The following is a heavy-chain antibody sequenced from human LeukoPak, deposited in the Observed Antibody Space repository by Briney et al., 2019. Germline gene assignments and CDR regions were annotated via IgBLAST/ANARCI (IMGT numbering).Heavy chain of an antibody. CDR3: ARGFRGDNFDY. CDR1: GGSISSYY. Sequence: PSETLSLTCTVSGGSISSYYWSWIRQPPGKGLEFIGYVSYSGSTNYNPSLRSRVTISVDTSKNQFSLKLSSVTAADTAVYFCARGFRGDNFDYWGQGTLVTVSS. D-gene: IGHD7-27*01. V-gene: IGHV4-59*08. CDR2: VSYSGST. J-gene: IGHJ4*02.